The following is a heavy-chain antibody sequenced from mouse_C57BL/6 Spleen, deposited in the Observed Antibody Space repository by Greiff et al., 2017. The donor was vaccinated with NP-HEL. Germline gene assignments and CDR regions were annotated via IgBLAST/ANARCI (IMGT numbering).Heavy chain of an antibody. D-gene: IGHD1-1*01. V-gene: IGHV1-18*01. J-gene: IGHJ2*01. CDR2: INPNNGGT. CDR1: GYTFTDYN. CDR3: ARQGYYYGSSYYFDY. Sequence: EVQLQQSGPELVKPGASVKIPCKASGYTFTDYNMDWVKQSHGKSLEWIGDINPNNGGTIYNQKYKGKATLTVDKSSSTAYMELRSLTSEDTAVYYCARQGYYYGSSYYFDYWGQGTTLTVSS.